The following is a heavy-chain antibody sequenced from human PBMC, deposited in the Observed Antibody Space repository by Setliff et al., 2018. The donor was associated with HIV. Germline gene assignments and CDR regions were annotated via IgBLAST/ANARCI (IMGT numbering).Heavy chain of an antibody. J-gene: IGHJ4*02. Sequence: PSETLSLTCTVSGGSISSGDYYWSWIRQPPGKGLEWIGYIYYSGSTYCNPSLKSRVTISVDTSKNQFSLKLSSVTAADTAVYYCASLNYYDSSGYYPHWGQGTLVTVSS. CDR3: ASLNYYDSSGYYPH. V-gene: IGHV4-30-4*08. D-gene: IGHD3-22*01. CDR1: GGSISSGDYY. CDR2: IYYSGST.